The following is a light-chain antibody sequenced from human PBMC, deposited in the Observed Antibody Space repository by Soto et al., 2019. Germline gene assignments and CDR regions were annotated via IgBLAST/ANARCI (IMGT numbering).Light chain of an antibody. V-gene: IGLV2-8*01. CDR3: SSYAGSNNWV. CDR1: SSDVGDYNY. CDR2: EVS. J-gene: IGLJ3*02. Sequence: QSALTQPPSASGSPGQSVTISCTGTSSDVGDYNYVSWYQQHPGKAPKLMMYEVSKRPSGFPDRFSGSKSGNTASLTVSGLQAEYEDDYYCSSYAGSNNWVFVGGTKLTVL.